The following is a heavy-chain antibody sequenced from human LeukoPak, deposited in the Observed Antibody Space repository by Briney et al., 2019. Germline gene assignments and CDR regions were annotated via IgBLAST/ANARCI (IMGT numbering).Heavy chain of an antibody. Sequence: GSLRLSCAASGITVSSKYMSWVRQAPGKGLEWVSVIYSDGTTYYADSVKGRLTISRDNSKNTLYLQMNSLRAEDTAVYYCARVYYYDSTFGNWGQGTLVTVSS. CDR1: GITVSSKY. J-gene: IGHJ4*02. CDR3: ARVYYYDSTFGN. D-gene: IGHD3-22*01. CDR2: IYSDGTT. V-gene: IGHV3-66*01.